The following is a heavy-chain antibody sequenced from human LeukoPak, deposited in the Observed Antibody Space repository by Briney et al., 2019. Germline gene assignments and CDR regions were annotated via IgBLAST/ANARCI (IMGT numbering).Heavy chain of an antibody. J-gene: IGHJ6*02. V-gene: IGHV3-30*18. CDR3: AKDLRPSIAALGCYYYGMDV. D-gene: IGHD6-6*01. Sequence: GGSLRLSCAASGFTFSSYGMHWVRQAPGKGLEWVAVISYDGSNKYYADSVKGRFTISRDNSKNTLYLQMNSLRAEDTAVYYCAKDLRPSIAALGCYYYGMDVWGQGTTVTVSS. CDR2: ISYDGSNK. CDR1: GFTFSSYG.